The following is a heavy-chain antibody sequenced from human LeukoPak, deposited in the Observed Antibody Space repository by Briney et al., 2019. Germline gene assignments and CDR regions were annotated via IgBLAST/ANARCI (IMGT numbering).Heavy chain of an antibody. D-gene: IGHD5-12*01. J-gene: IGHJ4*02. V-gene: IGHV1-3*01. CDR1: GYTFTSYA. Sequence: ASVKVSCKASGYTFTSYAMHWVRQAPGQRLEWMGWINAGNGNTKYSQKFQGRVTITRDTSASTAYMELSSLRSEDTAVYYCARGHLGGYSGYDFDYWGQGTLVTVSS. CDR3: ARGHLGGYSGYDFDY. CDR2: INAGNGNT.